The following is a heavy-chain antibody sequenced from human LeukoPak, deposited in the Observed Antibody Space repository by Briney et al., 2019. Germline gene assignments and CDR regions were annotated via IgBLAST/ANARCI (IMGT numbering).Heavy chain of an antibody. V-gene: IGHV3-21*01. Sequence: GGSLRLSCAASGFTFSSYSMNWVRQAPGKGLEWVSSISSSSSYIYYADSVKGRFTISRDNAKNSLYLQMNSLRAEDTDVYYCASGWQDLGWIRFLEWSENWFDPWGQGTLVTVSS. J-gene: IGHJ5*02. CDR3: ASGWQDLGWIRFLEWSENWFDP. D-gene: IGHD3-3*01. CDR1: GFTFSSYS. CDR2: ISSSSSYI.